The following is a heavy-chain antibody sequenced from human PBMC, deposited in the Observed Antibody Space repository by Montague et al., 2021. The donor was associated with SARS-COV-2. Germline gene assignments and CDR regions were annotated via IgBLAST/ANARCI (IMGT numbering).Heavy chain of an antibody. CDR2: INHSGST. CDR3: TREGYQVLWSDYYYYGMDV. CDR1: GGSFSGYY. Sequence: ETLSLACAVYGGSFSGYYWSWIRRPPGKGLEWIGEINHSGSTNYNPSLKSQVTISVDTSKNQFSLKLSSVTAADTAVYYCTREGYQVLWSDYYYYGMDVWGQGTTVTVSS. D-gene: IGHD2-2*01. J-gene: IGHJ6*02. V-gene: IGHV4-34*01.